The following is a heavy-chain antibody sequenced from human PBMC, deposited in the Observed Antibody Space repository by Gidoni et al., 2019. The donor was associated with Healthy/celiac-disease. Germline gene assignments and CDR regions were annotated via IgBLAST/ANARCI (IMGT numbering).Heavy chain of an antibody. J-gene: IGHJ2*01. CDR3: ARVGMTTVVTPSDWYFDL. D-gene: IGHD4-17*01. CDR1: GFTFSSYD. CDR2: IGTAGDT. V-gene: IGHV3-13*04. Sequence: EVQLVESGGGLVQPGGSLRLSCAASGFTFSSYDMHWVRQATGKGLEWVSAIGTAGDTYYPGSVKGRFTISRENAKNSLYLQMNSLRAGDTAVYYCARVGMTTVVTPSDWYFDLWGRGTLVTVSS.